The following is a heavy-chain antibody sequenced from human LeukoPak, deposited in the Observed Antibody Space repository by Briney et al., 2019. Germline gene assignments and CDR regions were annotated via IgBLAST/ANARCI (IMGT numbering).Heavy chain of an antibody. J-gene: IGHJ4*02. CDR3: ARDRGYYYDSSGYYGVDY. D-gene: IGHD3-22*01. CDR1: GYTFTGYY. V-gene: IGHV1-2*02. Sequence: ASVKVSCKASGYTFTGYYMHWVRQAPGQGLEWMGWINPNSGGTNYAQKFQGRVTMTRDTSISTAYMELSRLRSDDTAVYYCARDRGYYYDSSGYYGVDYWGQGTLVTVSS. CDR2: INPNSGGT.